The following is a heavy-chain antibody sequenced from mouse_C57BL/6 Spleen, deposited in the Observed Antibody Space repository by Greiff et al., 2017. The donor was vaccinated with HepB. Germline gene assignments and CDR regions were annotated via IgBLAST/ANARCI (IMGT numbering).Heavy chain of an antibody. V-gene: IGHV10-1*01. CDR3: VRDYGSGAWFAY. D-gene: IGHD1-1*01. CDR1: GFSFNTYA. Sequence: EVMLVESGGGLVQPKGSLKLSCAASGFSFNTYAMNWVRQAPGKGLEWVARIRSKSNNYATYYADSVKDRFTISRDDSESMLYLQMNNLKTEDTAMYYCVRDYGSGAWFAYWGQGTLVTVSA. CDR2: IRSKSNNYAT. J-gene: IGHJ3*01.